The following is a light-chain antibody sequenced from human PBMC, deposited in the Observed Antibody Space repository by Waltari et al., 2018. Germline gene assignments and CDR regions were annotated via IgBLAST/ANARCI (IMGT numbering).Light chain of an antibody. CDR1: QSVGRS. CDR2: GAS. V-gene: IGKV3-20*01. Sequence: EIVLTQSPCTMSLSPGERATFPCRASQSVGRSLAWYQQTPGKAPRLLIYGASSRAPGVPDRFSGSGSGTDFSLTISRLEPEDFAVYYCQHYVRLPVTFGQGTKVEIK. J-gene: IGKJ1*01. CDR3: QHYVRLPVT.